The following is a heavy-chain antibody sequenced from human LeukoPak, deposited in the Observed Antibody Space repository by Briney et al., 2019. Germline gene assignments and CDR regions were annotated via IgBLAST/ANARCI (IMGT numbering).Heavy chain of an antibody. CDR3: TRRWRHTRGAFDI. J-gene: IGHJ3*02. CDR1: GSSFTSYW. V-gene: IGHV5-51*01. Sequence: GASLQISCKGSGSSFTSYWIGWGRQLPGRGLEGMGIIYPGDSDTRYSPSFQGQVTISADKSISTAYLQWSSLKASDTAMYYCTRRWRHTRGAFDIWGQGTMVTVSS. D-gene: IGHD2-2*01. CDR2: IYPGDSDT.